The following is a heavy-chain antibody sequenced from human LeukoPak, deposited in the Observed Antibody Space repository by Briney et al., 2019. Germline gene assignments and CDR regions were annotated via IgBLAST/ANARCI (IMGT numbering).Heavy chain of an antibody. Sequence: GGSLRLSCEASGFTFSRYWMHWVRQAPGKGLVWVSRINSDGSSTSYADSVKGRFTISRDNAKNTLYLQMNSLRAEDTAVYYCARGSSLVYDSSKTFDYWGQGTLVTVSS. CDR2: INSDGSST. D-gene: IGHD3-22*01. CDR1: GFTFSRYW. V-gene: IGHV3-74*01. J-gene: IGHJ4*02. CDR3: ARGSSLVYDSSKTFDY.